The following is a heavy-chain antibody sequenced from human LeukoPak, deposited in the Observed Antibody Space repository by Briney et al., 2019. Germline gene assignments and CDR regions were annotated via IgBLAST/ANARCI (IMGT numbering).Heavy chain of an antibody. D-gene: IGHD3-22*01. J-gene: IGHJ6*03. V-gene: IGHV3-21*01. Sequence: PGRSLRLSCAASGFTFSSYSMNWVRQAPGKGLEWVSSISSSSSYIYYADSVKGRFTISRDNAKNSLYLQMNSLRAEDTAVYYCARDGHYYDSSGYPDYYYYYMDVWGKGTTVTISS. CDR1: GFTFSSYS. CDR3: ARDGHYYDSSGYPDYYYYYMDV. CDR2: ISSSSSYI.